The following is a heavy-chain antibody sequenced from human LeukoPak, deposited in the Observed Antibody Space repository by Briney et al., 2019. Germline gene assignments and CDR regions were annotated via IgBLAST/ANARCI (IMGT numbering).Heavy chain of an antibody. D-gene: IGHD2-21*01. V-gene: IGHV1-18*01. CDR1: GYTFTSYG. CDR3: AKGTITYSFYYMEV. J-gene: IGHJ6*03. Sequence: ASVKVSCKASGYTFTSYGISWVRQAPGQGLEWMGWISAYNGNTNYAQKLQGRVTMTTDTSTSTAYMELRSLRSDDTAVYYCAKGTITYSFYYMEVWGKGTTVTVSS. CDR2: ISAYNGNT.